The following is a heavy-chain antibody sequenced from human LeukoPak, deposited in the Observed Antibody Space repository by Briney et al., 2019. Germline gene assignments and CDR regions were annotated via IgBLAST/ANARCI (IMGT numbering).Heavy chain of an antibody. D-gene: IGHD6-19*01. J-gene: IGHJ6*02. V-gene: IGHV4-39*01. CDR1: GGSIGTDASY. Sequence: PSETLSLTCTVSGGSIGTDASYWAWIRQPPGKGLEWIGSIYYSGSTYYSSSLKSRVTLSVDTSKNQFSLKMSSVTAADTAVFYCARLFSRGWEYHFGLDVWGQGTTVTVS. CDR3: ARLFSRGWEYHFGLDV. CDR2: IYYSGST.